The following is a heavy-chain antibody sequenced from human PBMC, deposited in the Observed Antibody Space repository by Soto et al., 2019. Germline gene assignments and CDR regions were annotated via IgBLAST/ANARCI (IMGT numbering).Heavy chain of an antibody. CDR2: IWYDGSNK. D-gene: IGHD2-15*01. CDR1: GFTFSSYG. J-gene: IGHJ5*02. Sequence: GGSLRLSCAASGFTFSSYGMHWVRQAPGKGLEWVAVIWYDGSNKYYADSVKGRFTISRDNSKNTLYLQMNSLRAEATAVYYCARDRHCSGGSCYGWFDPWGQGTLVTVSS. V-gene: IGHV3-33*01. CDR3: ARDRHCSGGSCYGWFDP.